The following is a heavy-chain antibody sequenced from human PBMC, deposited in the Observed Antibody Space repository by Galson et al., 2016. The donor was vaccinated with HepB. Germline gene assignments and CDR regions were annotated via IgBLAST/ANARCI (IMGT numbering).Heavy chain of an antibody. CDR2: IKQDESEQ. J-gene: IGHJ4*02. CDR3: ARGPSGQSAGRHDY. D-gene: IGHD6-13*01. V-gene: IGHV3-7*01. Sequence: SLRLSCAASGFTFSTCWMSWVRQAPGKGLEWVANIKQDESEQHYVDSVKGRFTISRDNAKNSLSLQMNSLRGEDTAVYYCARGPSGQSAGRHDYWGQGTRVTVSS. CDR1: GFTFSTCW.